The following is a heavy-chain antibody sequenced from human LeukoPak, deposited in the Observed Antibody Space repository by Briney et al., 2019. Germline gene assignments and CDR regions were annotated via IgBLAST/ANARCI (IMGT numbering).Heavy chain of an antibody. Sequence: PGGSLRLSCAASGFTFSSYSMNWVRQAPGKGLEWVSSISSSSSHIYYADSVKGRFTISRDNAKNSLYLQMNSLRAEDTAVYYCARDRYETFDYWGQGTLVTVSS. CDR1: GFTFSSYS. D-gene: IGHD1-1*01. J-gene: IGHJ4*02. CDR3: ARDRYETFDY. V-gene: IGHV3-21*01. CDR2: ISSSSSHI.